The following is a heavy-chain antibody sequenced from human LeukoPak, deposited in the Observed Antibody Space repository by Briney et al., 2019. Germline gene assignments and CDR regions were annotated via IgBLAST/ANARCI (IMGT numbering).Heavy chain of an antibody. V-gene: IGHV3-23*01. Sequence: GGFLRLSCAASGFTFSSYAMSWVRQAPGKGLEWVSAISGSGGSTYYADSVKGRFTISRDNSKNTLYLQMNSLRAEDTAVYCCAKHSSSLRDYYYYGMDVWGKGTTVTVSS. CDR2: ISGSGGST. CDR1: GFTFSSYA. D-gene: IGHD6-13*01. CDR3: AKHSSSLRDYYYYGMDV. J-gene: IGHJ6*04.